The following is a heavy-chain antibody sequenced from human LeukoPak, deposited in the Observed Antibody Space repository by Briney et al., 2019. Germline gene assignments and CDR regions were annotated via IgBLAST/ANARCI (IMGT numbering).Heavy chain of an antibody. J-gene: IGHJ4*02. CDR3: AKVAVYSTSPLDY. CDR1: GYTCTDYY. Sequence: ASVKVSCKASGYTCTDYYIHWVRQAPGQGLEWMGWINPNSGDTNYAQKFQGRVTMTRDTSVNTAYMDLSSLRSDDTAVYYCAKVAVYSTSPLDYWGQGTLVTVSS. V-gene: IGHV1-2*02. D-gene: IGHD6-6*01. CDR2: INPNSGDT.